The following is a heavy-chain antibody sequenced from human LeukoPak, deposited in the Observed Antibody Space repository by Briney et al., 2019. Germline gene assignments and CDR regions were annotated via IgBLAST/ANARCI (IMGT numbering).Heavy chain of an antibody. CDR2: ISGSGGST. CDR1: GFTFSSYA. V-gene: IGHV3-23*01. D-gene: IGHD6-6*01. CDR3: AKDPKNSSSSGYFDY. Sequence: PGGSLRLSCAASGFTFSSYAMSSVREAPGKGLEWVSAISGSGGSTYSADSVKGRFTISRDNSKNTLYLQMNSLRAGDTAVYYCAKDPKNSSSSGYFDYWGQGTLVSVSS. J-gene: IGHJ4*02.